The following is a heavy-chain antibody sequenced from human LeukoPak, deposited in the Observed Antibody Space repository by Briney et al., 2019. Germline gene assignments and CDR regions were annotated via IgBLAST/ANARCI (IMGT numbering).Heavy chain of an antibody. V-gene: IGHV3-9*01. CDR3: AKDLFGSGWYWLGNFDY. Sequence: PGGSLRLSCAASGFTFDDYAMHWVRQAPGKGLEGASGISWNSGSIGYADSVKGRFTISRDNAKNSLYLQMNSLRAEDTALYYCAKDLFGSGWYWLGNFDYWGQGTLVTVSS. J-gene: IGHJ4*02. D-gene: IGHD6-19*01. CDR2: ISWNSGSI. CDR1: GFTFDDYA.